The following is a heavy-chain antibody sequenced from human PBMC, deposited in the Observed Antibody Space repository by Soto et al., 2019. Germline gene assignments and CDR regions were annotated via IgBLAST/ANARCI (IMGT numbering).Heavy chain of an antibody. D-gene: IGHD2-15*01. CDR2: ICTGGSPT. J-gene: IGHJ4*02. V-gene: IGHV3-NL1*01. CDR3: ARSLGGGLGCVDD. Sequence: GGSLRLSCAASGLTFISYGMHWVRQAPGKGLEWVSAICTGGSPTYYGAAVKGRFSISRDNPKITVDLQMNSLGAEDTAVYYCARSLGGGLGCVDDWGQGTQVTVTS. CDR1: GLTFISYG.